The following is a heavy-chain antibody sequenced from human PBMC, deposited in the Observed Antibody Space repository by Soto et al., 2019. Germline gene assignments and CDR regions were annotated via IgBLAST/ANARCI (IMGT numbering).Heavy chain of an antibody. CDR3: ARRRRGYCSSTSCRDYNYGMDV. CDR1: GYSFTSYW. D-gene: IGHD2-2*01. CDR2: IYPGDSDT. V-gene: IGHV5-51*01. Sequence: GESLKISCKGSGYSFTSYWIDWVRQMPGKGLEWMGIIYPGDSDTRYSPSFQGQVTISADKSISTAYLQWSSLKASDTAMYYCARRRRGYCSSTSCRDYNYGMDVWGQGTTVTVSS. J-gene: IGHJ6*02.